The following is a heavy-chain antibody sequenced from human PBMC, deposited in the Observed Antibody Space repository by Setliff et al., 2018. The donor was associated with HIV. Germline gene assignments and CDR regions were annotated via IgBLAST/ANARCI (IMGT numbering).Heavy chain of an antibody. V-gene: IGHV3-30*04. Sequence: GGSLRLSCEASGFSFSSYTMNWVRQAPGKGLEWVAVILYDGSNKYYADSVKGRFTISRDNLKNMIFLQMNSLRVDDTAVYYCARGRVLEWLLNHWGQGTRVTVSS. CDR2: ILYDGSNK. CDR1: GFSFSSYT. CDR3: ARGRVLEWLLNH. J-gene: IGHJ4*02. D-gene: IGHD3-3*01.